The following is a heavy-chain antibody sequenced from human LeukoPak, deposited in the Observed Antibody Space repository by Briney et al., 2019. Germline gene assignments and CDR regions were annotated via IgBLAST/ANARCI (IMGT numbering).Heavy chain of an antibody. CDR1: GGTFSSYA. CDR3: ARSRFFEWFLSD. Sequence: GASVKVSCKASGGTFSSYAISWVRQAPGQGLEWMGGIIPIFGTANYAQKFQGRVTITADESTSTAYMELSSLRSEDTAVYYCARSRFFEWFLSDWGQGTLVTVSS. V-gene: IGHV1-69*13. D-gene: IGHD3-3*01. CDR2: IIPIFGTA. J-gene: IGHJ4*02.